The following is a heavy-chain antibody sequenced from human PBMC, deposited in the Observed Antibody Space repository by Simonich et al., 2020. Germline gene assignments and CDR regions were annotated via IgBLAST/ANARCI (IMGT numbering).Heavy chain of an antibody. Sequence: QVQLVQSGAEVKKPGASVKVSCKASGYTFTSFDINWVGPATGQGLEWMGWMNPTSGNTGYAQKFQGRVTITRNNSISTASMELSSLRSEDTAVYYCARGRGGMSRGYVDYWGQGTLVTVSS. J-gene: IGHJ4*02. CDR3: ARGRGGMSRGYVDY. V-gene: IGHV1-8*03. D-gene: IGHD2-15*01. CDR2: MNPTSGNT. CDR1: GYTFTSFD.